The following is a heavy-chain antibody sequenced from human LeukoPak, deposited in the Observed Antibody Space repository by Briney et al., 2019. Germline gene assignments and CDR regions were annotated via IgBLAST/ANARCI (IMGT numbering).Heavy chain of an antibody. CDR3: TTPTPGYSSGQHY. CDR1: GFTFSGSA. D-gene: IGHD6-19*01. CDR2: IRSKANSYAT. Sequence: RPGGSLRLSCAASGFTFSGSAMHWVRQASGKGLEWVGRIRSKANSYATAYAASVKGRFTISRDDSKNTAYLQMNSLKTEDTAVYHCTTPTPGYSSGQHYWGQGTLVTVSS. J-gene: IGHJ4*02. V-gene: IGHV3-73*01.